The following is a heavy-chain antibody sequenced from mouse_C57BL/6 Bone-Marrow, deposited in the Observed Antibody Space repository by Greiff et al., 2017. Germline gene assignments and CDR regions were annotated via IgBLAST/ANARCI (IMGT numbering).Heavy chain of an antibody. V-gene: IGHV1-82*01. J-gene: IGHJ2*01. D-gene: IGHD1-1*01. Sequence: QVQLQQSGPELVKPGASVKISCKASGYAFSSSWMNWVKQRPGKGLEWIGRIYPGDGDTNYNGKFKGKATLTADKSSSTAYMQLSSLGSEDSAVYFCARSSYYYGSSYVTYFDYWGQGTTLTVSS. CDR1: GYAFSSSW. CDR2: IYPGDGDT. CDR3: ARSSYYYGSSYVTYFDY.